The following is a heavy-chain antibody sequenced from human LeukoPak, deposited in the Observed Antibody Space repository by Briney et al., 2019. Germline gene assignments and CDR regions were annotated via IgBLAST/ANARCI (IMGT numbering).Heavy chain of an antibody. CDR1: GYSISSGYY. CDR2: IYYSGST. Sequence: SETLSLTCSVSGYSISSGYYWGWIRQPPGKGLEWIGSIYYSGSTYYNPSLKSRVTISVDTSKNQFSLKLSSVTAADTAVYYCARHYGGNSIREIDYWGQGTLVTVSS. CDR3: ARHYGGNSIREIDY. V-gene: IGHV4-38-2*02. J-gene: IGHJ4*02. D-gene: IGHD4-23*01.